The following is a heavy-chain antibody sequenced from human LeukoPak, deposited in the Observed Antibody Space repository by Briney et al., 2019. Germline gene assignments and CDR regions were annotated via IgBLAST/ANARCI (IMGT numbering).Heavy chain of an antibody. CDR2: IYYSGST. CDR1: GGSISSSSYY. D-gene: IGHD3-22*01. CDR3: ARLSMRSSGYYNFDAFDI. V-gene: IGHV4-39*01. J-gene: IGHJ3*02. Sequence: PSETLSLICTVSGGSISSSSYYWGWIRQPPGKGLEWIGSIYYSGSTYYNPSLKSRVTISVDTSKNQFSLKLSSVTAADTAVYYCARLSMRSSGYYNFDAFDIWGQGTMVTVSS.